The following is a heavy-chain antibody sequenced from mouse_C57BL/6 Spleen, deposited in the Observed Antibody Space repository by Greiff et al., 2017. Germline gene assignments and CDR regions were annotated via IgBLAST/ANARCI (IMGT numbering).Heavy chain of an antibody. J-gene: IGHJ1*03. D-gene: IGHD1-1*01. V-gene: IGHV5-9*01. CDR3: AREGYYGSRARYFDV. CDR1: GFTFSSYT. CDR2: ISGGGGNT. Sequence: EVKVVESGGGLVKPGGSLKLSCAASGFTFSSYTMSWVRQTPEKRLEWVATISGGGGNTYYPDSVKGRFTISRDNAKNTLYLQMSSLRSEDTALYYCAREGYYGSRARYFDVWGTGTTVTVSS.